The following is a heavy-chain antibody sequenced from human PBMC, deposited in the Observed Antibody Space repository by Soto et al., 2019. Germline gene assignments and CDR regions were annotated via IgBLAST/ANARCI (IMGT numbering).Heavy chain of an antibody. CDR1: GGSISGHY. CDR2: ITRSGNT. CDR3: ACNYYDFWSGYYSVGYFDY. J-gene: IGHJ4*02. Sequence: PSETLSLTCAVYGGSISGHYWTWIRQPPGKGLEWVGEITRSGNTNYNPSLKSRVTISVDTSKNQFSLKLSSVTAADTAVYYCACNYYDFWSGYYSVGYFDYWAQGTPVTVSS. D-gene: IGHD3-3*01. V-gene: IGHV4-34*01.